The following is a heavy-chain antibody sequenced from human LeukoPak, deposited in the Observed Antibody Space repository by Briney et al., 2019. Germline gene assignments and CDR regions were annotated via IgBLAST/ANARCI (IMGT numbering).Heavy chain of an antibody. D-gene: IGHD3-22*01. CDR2: IYYSGST. V-gene: IGHV4-59*12. J-gene: IGHJ4*02. CDR3: ASDSGGSTFYFDY. CDR1: GGSISSYF. Sequence: SETLSLTCTVSGGSISSYFWSWIRQPPGKGLEWIGYIYYSGSTNYNPSLRSRVTISVDTSKNQFSLKLSSATAADTAVYYCASDSGGSTFYFDYWGQGSLVTVSS.